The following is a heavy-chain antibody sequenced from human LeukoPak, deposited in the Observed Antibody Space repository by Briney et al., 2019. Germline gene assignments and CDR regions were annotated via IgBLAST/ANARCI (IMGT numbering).Heavy chain of an antibody. V-gene: IGHV3-23*01. CDR2: IGSSGLNT. J-gene: IGHJ4*02. CDR1: GFTFSSYA. Sequence: PGGSLRLSCAASGFTFSSYAMGWVRQAPGKGLEWVSEIGSSGLNTQYADSVKGRSTISRDNSKNTVYLQMNSLRAEDTAVYYCAKDRSSLPGGAFDYWGQGSLVAVSS. CDR3: AKDRSSLPGGAFDY. D-gene: IGHD2-15*01.